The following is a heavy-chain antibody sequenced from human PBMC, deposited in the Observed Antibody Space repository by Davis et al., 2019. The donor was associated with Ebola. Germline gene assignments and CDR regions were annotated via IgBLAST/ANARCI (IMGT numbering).Heavy chain of an antibody. D-gene: IGHD3-22*01. CDR1: GFTFSSYA. CDR2: ISGSGGST. V-gene: IGHV3-23*01. Sequence: PGGSLRLSCAASGFTFSSYAMSWVRQAPGKGLEWVSAISGSGGSTYYADSVKGRFTISRDNSKNTLYLQMNSLRAEDTAVYYCASSMIVVYVLSKRTKWGQGTLVTVSS. CDR3: ASSMIVVYVLSKRTK. J-gene: IGHJ4*02.